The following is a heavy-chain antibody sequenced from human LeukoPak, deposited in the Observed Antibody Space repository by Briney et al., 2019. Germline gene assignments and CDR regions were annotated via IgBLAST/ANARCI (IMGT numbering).Heavy chain of an antibody. CDR2: VHKTGNT. CDR1: TVSVSSGNW. D-gene: IGHD1-26*01. J-gene: IGHJ4*02. V-gene: IGHV4-4*02. CDR3: ARELLGAPTPGAY. Sequence: SETLSLTCALSTVSVSSGNWWSWFRQPPGKGLEWIGEVHKTGNTNYNPSLKTRVTISIDASKNQLSLELTSVTAADTAVYYCARELLGAPTPGAYWGQGTRVTVSS.